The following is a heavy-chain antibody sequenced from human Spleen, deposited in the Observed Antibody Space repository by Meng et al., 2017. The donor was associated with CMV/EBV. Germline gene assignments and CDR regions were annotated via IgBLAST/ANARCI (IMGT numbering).Heavy chain of an antibody. D-gene: IGHD2-21*01. V-gene: IGHV3-33*06. CDR2: IWYDGSNT. J-gene: IGHJ5*02. CDR3: AKDHCGGDCYNSGWFDP. CDR1: FTFSTYG. Sequence: FTFSTYGMHWVRRTPGKGLEWLTVIWYDGSNTYYADYVKGRFIISRDNSRNTLYLQMNSLRVEDTAVYYCAKDHCGGDCYNSGWFDPWGQGTLVTVSS.